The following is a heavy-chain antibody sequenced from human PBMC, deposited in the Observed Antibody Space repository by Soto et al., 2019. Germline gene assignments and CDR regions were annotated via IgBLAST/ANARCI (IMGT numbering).Heavy chain of an antibody. CDR1: GGTFSSYA. J-gene: IGHJ4*02. CDR3: ARKAAAALYYFDY. Sequence: ASVKVSCKASGGTFSSYAISWVRQAPGQGLEWMGGIIPIFGTANYAQKFQGRVTITADKSTSTAYMELSSLRSEDTAVYYCARKAAAALYYFDYWGQGTLVTVSS. D-gene: IGHD6-13*01. V-gene: IGHV1-69*06. CDR2: IIPIFGTA.